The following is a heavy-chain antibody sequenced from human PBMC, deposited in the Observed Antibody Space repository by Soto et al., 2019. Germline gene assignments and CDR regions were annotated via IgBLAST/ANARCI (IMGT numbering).Heavy chain of an antibody. CDR2: VSIGGST. J-gene: IGHJ4*02. Sequence: DVQLLASGGGVVQPEGSLRLSCAASGLTFSSYAMGWGRQGPGTGREWVAVVSIGGSTHYADSVRGRFTISRDNSKTTLSLQKNRLTAEDTAVYFCAKRRGAGGHFDYWGQGALVTVSS. CDR1: GLTFSSYA. CDR3: AKRRGAGGHFDY. D-gene: IGHD2-15*01. V-gene: IGHV3-23*01.